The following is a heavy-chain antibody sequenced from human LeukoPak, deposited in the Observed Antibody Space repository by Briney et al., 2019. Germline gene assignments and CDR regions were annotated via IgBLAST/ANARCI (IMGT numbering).Heavy chain of an antibody. CDR2: IKQDGSEK. D-gene: IGHD4-23*01. CDR3: ARPIGKGRDY. V-gene: IGHV3-7*01. Sequence: GGSLRLSCVVSGIKLSNYGMTWVRQAPGKGLEWVANIKQDGSEKSYVDSVKGRFTISRDNAKNSVYLQMNSLRAEDTAVYYCARPIGKGRDYWGQGTLVTVSS. J-gene: IGHJ4*02. CDR1: GIKLSNYG.